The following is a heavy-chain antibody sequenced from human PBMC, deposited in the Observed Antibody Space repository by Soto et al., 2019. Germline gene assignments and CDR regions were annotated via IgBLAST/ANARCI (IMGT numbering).Heavy chain of an antibody. J-gene: IGHJ4*02. D-gene: IGHD2-2*01. Sequence: GGSLRLSCAASEFTFSSYAMHWVRQAPGKGLEWVSSISSSRSHIYYADSVKGRFTISRDNAKNSLYLQLNSLRAEDTAVYYCARGNIVVVSGAMRSYFDFWGQGALVTVSS. CDR3: ARGNIVVVSGAMRSYFDF. CDR2: ISSSRSHI. V-gene: IGHV3-21*06. CDR1: EFTFSSYA.